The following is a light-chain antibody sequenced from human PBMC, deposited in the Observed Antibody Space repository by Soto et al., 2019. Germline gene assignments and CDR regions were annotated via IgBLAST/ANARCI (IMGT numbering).Light chain of an antibody. V-gene: IGLV2-14*01. Sequence: QSVLTQPASVSGSPGQSITISCTGTSSDVGDYNYVSWYQQFTGKAPKVMIFEVSHRASGVSNRFSGSKSDTTASLTISGLQAEDEADYYCGSYTSSNTYVFGTGTKVTVL. J-gene: IGLJ1*01. CDR1: SSDVGDYNY. CDR2: EVS. CDR3: GSYTSSNTYV.